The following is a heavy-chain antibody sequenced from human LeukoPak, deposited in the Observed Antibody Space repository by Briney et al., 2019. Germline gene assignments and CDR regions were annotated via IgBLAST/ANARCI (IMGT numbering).Heavy chain of an antibody. CDR3: ARARTYYDYVWGSYRPNWFDP. Sequence: PSETLSLTCTVSGGSISSYYWSWIRQPPGKGLEWIGSIYHSGSTYYNPSLKSRVTISVDTSKNQFSLKLSSVTAADTAVYYCARARTYYDYVWGSYRPNWFDPWGQGTPVTVSS. J-gene: IGHJ5*02. CDR1: GGSISSYY. CDR2: IYHSGST. V-gene: IGHV4-59*08. D-gene: IGHD3-16*02.